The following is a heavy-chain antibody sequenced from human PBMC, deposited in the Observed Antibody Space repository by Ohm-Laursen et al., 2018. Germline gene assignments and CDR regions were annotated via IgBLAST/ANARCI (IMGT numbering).Heavy chain of an antibody. V-gene: IGHV3-9*01. Sequence: SLRLSCAASGFTFDDYAMHWVRQAPGKGLEWVSGISWNSGSIGYADSVKGRFTISRDNAKNSLYLQMNSLRAEDTALYYCAKLIRYDAFDIWGQGTMVTVSS. CDR1: GFTFDDYA. CDR2: ISWNSGSI. J-gene: IGHJ3*02. CDR3: AKLIRYDAFDI. D-gene: IGHD3-16*01.